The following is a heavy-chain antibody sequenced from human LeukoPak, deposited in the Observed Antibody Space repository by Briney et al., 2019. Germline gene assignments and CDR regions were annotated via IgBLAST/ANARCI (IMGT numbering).Heavy chain of an antibody. CDR3: ARDHYYDSSGYHYFDS. D-gene: IGHD3-22*01. CDR2: ISWNSGRI. Sequence: PGRSLRLSCAASGFTFDDYAMHWVRQAPGKGLEWVSGISWNSGRIGYADSVKGRLTISRDNAKNSLYLQMNSLRAEDTALYYCARDHYYDSSGYHYFDSWGQGTLVTVSS. CDR1: GFTFDDYA. V-gene: IGHV3-9*01. J-gene: IGHJ4*02.